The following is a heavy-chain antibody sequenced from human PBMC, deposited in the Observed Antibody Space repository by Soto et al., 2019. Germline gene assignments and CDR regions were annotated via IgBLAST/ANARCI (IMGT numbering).Heavy chain of an antibody. J-gene: IGHJ6*03. CDR2: INSDWSST. CDR1: GFTFSSYW. CDR3: ARAHTYYDFWSGYYEAPYYYYYYMDV. V-gene: IGHV3-74*01. Sequence: GSLRLSCAASGFTFSSYWMHWVRQAPGKGLVWVSRINSDWSSTSYADSVKGRFTISRDNAKNTLYLQMNSLRAEDTAVYYCARAHTYYDFWSGYYEAPYYYYYYMDVWGKGTTVTVSS. D-gene: IGHD3-3*01.